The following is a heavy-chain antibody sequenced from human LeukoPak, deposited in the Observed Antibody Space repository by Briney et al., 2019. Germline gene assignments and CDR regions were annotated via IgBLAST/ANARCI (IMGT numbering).Heavy chain of an antibody. Sequence: SVKVSCKASGGTFSSYAISWVGQAPGQGGEGMGGIIPIFGTGKYAQKFQGRVTITGDKSTSTAYMELSSLSSEDTAVYYCAREGCSSTSCYHSLQSPYYFDYWGQGTLVTVSS. D-gene: IGHD2-2*01. CDR1: GGTFSSYA. J-gene: IGHJ4*02. CDR3: AREGCSSTSCYHSLQSPYYFDY. V-gene: IGHV1-69*06. CDR2: IIPIFGTG.